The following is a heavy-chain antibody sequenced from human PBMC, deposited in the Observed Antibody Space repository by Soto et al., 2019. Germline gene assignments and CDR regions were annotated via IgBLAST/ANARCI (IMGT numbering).Heavy chain of an antibody. CDR1: GFTFSSYW. V-gene: IGHV3-7*05. CDR2: IKQDGSEK. D-gene: IGHD3-3*01. CDR3: AREDYDFWSGYFPDY. Sequence: EVQLVESGGGLVQPGGSLRLSCAAYGFTFSSYWMSWVRQAPGKGLEWVANIKQDGSEKYYVDSVKGRFTISRDNAKNSLYLQMNSLRAEDTAVYYCAREDYDFWSGYFPDYWGQGTLVTVSS. J-gene: IGHJ4*02.